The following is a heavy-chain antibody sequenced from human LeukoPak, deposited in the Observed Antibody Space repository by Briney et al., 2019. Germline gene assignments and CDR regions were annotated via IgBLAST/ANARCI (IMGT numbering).Heavy chain of an antibody. J-gene: IGHJ4*02. CDR2: IYPGDSDT. CDR1: GYSFTSYW. V-gene: IGHV5-51*01. CDR3: ARHMSIAVAGTFDY. Sequence: GESLKISWKGSGYSFTSYWIGWVRQMPGRGLEWMGIIYPGDSDTRYSPSFQGQVTISADKSISTAYLQWSSLKASDTAMYYCARHMSIAVAGTFDYWGQGTLVTVSS. D-gene: IGHD6-19*01.